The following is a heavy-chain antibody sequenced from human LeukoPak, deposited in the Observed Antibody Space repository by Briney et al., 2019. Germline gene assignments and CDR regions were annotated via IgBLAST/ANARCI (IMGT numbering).Heavy chain of an antibody. Sequence: GGSLRLSCAASGFTFSNAWMSWVRQAPGKGLEWVSGINWNGGSTGYADSVKGRFTISRDNAKNSLYLQMNSLRVEDTALYYCARDDQVGATGYYGMDVWGQGTTVTVSS. D-gene: IGHD1-26*01. J-gene: IGHJ6*02. CDR2: INWNGGST. V-gene: IGHV3-20*04. CDR3: ARDDQVGATGYYGMDV. CDR1: GFTFSNAW.